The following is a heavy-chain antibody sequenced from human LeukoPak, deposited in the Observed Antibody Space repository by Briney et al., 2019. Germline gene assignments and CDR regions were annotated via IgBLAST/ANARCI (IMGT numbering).Heavy chain of an antibody. V-gene: IGHV3-53*01. CDR1: GFAVSSNY. CDR3: ARVEHYGSGSINILYGMDV. Sequence: GGSLRLSCAASGFAVSSNYMSWVRQAPGKGLEWVSVIYSGGSTYYADSVKGRFTISRDNSKNTLYLRMNSLRAEDTAVYYCARVEHYGSGSINILYGMDVWGQGTTVTVSS. D-gene: IGHD3-10*01. J-gene: IGHJ6*02. CDR2: IYSGGST.